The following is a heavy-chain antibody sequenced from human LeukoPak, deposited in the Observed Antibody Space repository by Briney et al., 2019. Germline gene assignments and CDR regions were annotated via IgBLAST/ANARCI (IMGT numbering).Heavy chain of an antibody. J-gene: IGHJ6*02. CDR3: ARIGSPVASEFYYYGMDV. CDR2: ISYSGST. CDR1: GGSIGSSNW. Sequence: PSETLSLTCAVSGGSIGSSNWWSWVRQPPGKGLEWIGEISYSGSTHYSPSLKSRVTISVDKSKNQFSLKLSSVTAADTAVYYCARIGSPVASEFYYYGMDVWGQGTTVTVSS. D-gene: IGHD6-19*01. V-gene: IGHV4-4*02.